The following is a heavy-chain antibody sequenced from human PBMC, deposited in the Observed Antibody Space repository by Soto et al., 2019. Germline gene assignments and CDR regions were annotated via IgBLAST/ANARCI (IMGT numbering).Heavy chain of an antibody. CDR1: GFTFSSYA. CDR2: ISYDGSNK. J-gene: IGHJ4*02. V-gene: IGHV3-30-3*01. CDR3: AREITMVRGVLVDY. D-gene: IGHD3-10*01. Sequence: GGSLRLSCAASGFTFSSYAMHWVRQAPGKGLEWVAVISYDGSNKYYADSVKGRFTISRDNSKNTLYLQMNSLRAEDTAVYYCAREITMVRGVLVDYWGQGTLVTVSS.